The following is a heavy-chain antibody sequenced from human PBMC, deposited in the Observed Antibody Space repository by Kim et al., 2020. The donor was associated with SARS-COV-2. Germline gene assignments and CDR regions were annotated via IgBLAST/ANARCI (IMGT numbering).Heavy chain of an antibody. J-gene: IGHJ5*02. CDR2: SNANTGNA. Sequence: ASVKVSCKSSGFTFTNYACVWVRQAPGQGLEWMGWSNANTGNATYGQGCIGRFGFAVDTSGTTEYLQLSSLKPEDTALYDCARGHRVVLPHGASRRNWVDPWGQGTLLTVSS. CDR3: ARGHRVVLPHGASRRNWVDP. D-gene: IGHD4-17*01. V-gene: IGHV7-4-1*02. CDR1: GFTFTNYA.